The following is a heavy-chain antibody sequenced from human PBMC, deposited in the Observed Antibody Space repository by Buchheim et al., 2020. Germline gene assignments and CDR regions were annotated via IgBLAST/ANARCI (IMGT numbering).Heavy chain of an antibody. J-gene: IGHJ6*02. CDR1: GGSFSGYY. D-gene: IGHD3-22*01. V-gene: IGHV4-34*01. CDR2: INHSGNT. CDR3: ARTTYDSSGYRYYYYYGMDV. Sequence: QVQLQQWGAGLLKPSETLSLTCAVYGGSFSGYYWSWIRQPPGKGLEWIGEINHSGNTNYNPSLKSRVTISVDTSKNQFSLKLSSVTAADTAVYYCARTTYDSSGYRYYYYYGMDVWGQGTT.